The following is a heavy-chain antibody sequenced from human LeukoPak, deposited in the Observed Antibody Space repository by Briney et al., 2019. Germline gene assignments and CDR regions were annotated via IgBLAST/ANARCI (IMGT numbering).Heavy chain of an antibody. D-gene: IGHD3-10*01. Sequence: VASVKVSCKASGYTFTGYYMHWVRQAPGQGLEGMGWINPNSGGTNYAQKFQGRVTMTRDTSISTAYMELSRLRSDDTAVYYCARDPQLKLLWFGELSEPWGQGTLVTVSS. J-gene: IGHJ5*02. CDR2: INPNSGGT. CDR3: ARDPQLKLLWFGELSEP. V-gene: IGHV1-2*02. CDR1: GYTFTGYY.